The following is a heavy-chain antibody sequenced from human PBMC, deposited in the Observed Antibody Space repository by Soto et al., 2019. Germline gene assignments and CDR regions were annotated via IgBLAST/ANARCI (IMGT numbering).Heavy chain of an antibody. J-gene: IGHJ3*02. CDR3: ARDTYYYDSSGYYSREDYAFDI. CDR2: IYYSGST. V-gene: IGHV4-30-4*01. Sequence: QVQLQESGPGLVKPSQTLSLTRTVSGGSISSGDYYWSWIRQPPGKGLEWIGYIYYSGSTYYNPSLKSRVTISVETSKNQFSLKLSSVTAADTAVYYCARDTYYYDSSGYYSREDYAFDIWGQGTMVTVSS. D-gene: IGHD3-22*01. CDR1: GGSISSGDYY.